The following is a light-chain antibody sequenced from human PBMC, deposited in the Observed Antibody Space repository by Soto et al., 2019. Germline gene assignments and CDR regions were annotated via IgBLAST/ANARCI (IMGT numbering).Light chain of an antibody. CDR1: QVISTS. CDR3: QQLNSYPIT. J-gene: IGKJ5*01. Sequence: GEIVTITCRASQVISTSLAWYQQKPGKAPKLLIYAASTLQSGVPSRFSGSGSGTDFTLTISSLQPEDFATYYCQQLNSYPITFGQGTRLEIK. CDR2: AAS. V-gene: IGKV1-9*01.